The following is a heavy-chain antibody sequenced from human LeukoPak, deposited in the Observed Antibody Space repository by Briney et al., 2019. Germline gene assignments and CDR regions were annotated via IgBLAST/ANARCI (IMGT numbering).Heavy chain of an antibody. CDR3: ARWCSSTSCYAAFDI. Sequence: SETLSLTCTVSGGSISSYYWSWIRQPPGKGLEWIGYIYYSGSTNYNPSLKSRVTISVGTSKNQFSLKLSSVTAAGTAVYYCARWCSSTSCYAAFDIWGQGTMVTVSS. D-gene: IGHD2-2*01. CDR1: GGSISSYY. J-gene: IGHJ3*02. V-gene: IGHV4-59*01. CDR2: IYYSGST.